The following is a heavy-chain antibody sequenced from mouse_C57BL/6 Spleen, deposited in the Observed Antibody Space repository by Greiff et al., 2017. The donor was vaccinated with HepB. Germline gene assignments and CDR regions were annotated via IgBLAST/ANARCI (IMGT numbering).Heavy chain of an antibody. D-gene: IGHD1-1*01. J-gene: IGHJ3*01. Sequence: EVQRVESGPGLVKPSQSLSLTCSVTGYSITSCYYWNWIRQLPGNKLEWMGYISYDGSNNYNPSFKNRTSITLDTSKNQFFLKLNSVTTEDTATYYCAREGLRQGFAYWGQGTLVTVSA. CDR3: AREGLRQGFAY. CDR2: ISYDGSN. V-gene: IGHV3-6*01. CDR1: GYSITSCYY.